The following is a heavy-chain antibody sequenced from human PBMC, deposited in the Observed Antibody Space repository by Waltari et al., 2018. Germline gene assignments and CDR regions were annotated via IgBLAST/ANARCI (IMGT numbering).Heavy chain of an antibody. Sequence: QVQLQQLGAGVLKHSETLPLTCAVCRGSFRGSYWSWIRQPPGQGLEWIGEINHSRSTYINPALKRRVPISIDTAKNQFSLKLNSVTAADTAVYYCSRVAPGRFRGLKYYFDYWGQGTLVTVSS. CDR1: RGSFRGSY. V-gene: IGHV4-34*01. D-gene: IGHD3-10*01. CDR2: INHSRST. CDR3: SRVAPGRFRGLKYYFDY. J-gene: IGHJ4*02.